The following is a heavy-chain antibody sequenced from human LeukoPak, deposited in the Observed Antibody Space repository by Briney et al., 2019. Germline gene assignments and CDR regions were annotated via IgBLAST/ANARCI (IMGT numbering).Heavy chain of an antibody. D-gene: IGHD7-27*01. V-gene: IGHV4-59*01. CDR3: GRDNWGSIDY. Sequence: KPSETLSLTCTVSGDSISAYSWSWIRQPPGKGLEWIGYRSISHSETTNCNPSLKSRVTISVDTPKNQFSLKLRSVTAADTAVYYCGRDNWGSIDYWGQGTLVTVSS. CDR2: RSISHSETT. CDR1: GDSISAYS. J-gene: IGHJ4*02.